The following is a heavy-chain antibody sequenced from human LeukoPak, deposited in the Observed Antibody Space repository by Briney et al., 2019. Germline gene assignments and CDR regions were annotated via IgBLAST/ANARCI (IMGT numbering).Heavy chain of an antibody. CDR2: INPNSGGT. J-gene: IGHJ6*03. V-gene: IGHV1-2*02. Sequence: ASVKVSCKASGYTFTGYYMHWVRQAPGQGLEWMGWINPNSGGTNYAQKFQGRVTMTRDTSISTAYMELSRLRSDDTAVYYCARDGAVTTHRMYYVDVWGKGTTVTVSS. CDR3: ARDGAVTTHRMYYVDV. CDR1: GYTFTGYY. D-gene: IGHD4-17*01.